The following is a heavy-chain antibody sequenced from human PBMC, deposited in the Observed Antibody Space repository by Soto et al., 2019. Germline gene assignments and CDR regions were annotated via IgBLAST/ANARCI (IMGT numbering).Heavy chain of an antibody. Sequence: ASVKVSCKASGYTFNSYGITWVRQAPGQGLEWMGWISAYNGNTNYAQKLQGRVTVTTDTSTSTAYMELRSLRSDDTAVYYCARDPSSSSNWFDPWGQGTLVTVSS. D-gene: IGHD6-6*01. CDR1: GYTFNSYG. CDR3: ARDPSSSSNWFDP. J-gene: IGHJ5*02. V-gene: IGHV1-18*01. CDR2: ISAYNGNT.